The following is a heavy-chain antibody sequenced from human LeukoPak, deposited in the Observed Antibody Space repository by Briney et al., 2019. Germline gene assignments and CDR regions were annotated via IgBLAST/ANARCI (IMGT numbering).Heavy chain of an antibody. CDR3: ARRVWPASLAGPSRHRGYFDS. CDR1: GDSITLTNSY. J-gene: IGHJ4*02. Sequence: SETLSLTCTVSGDSITLTNSYWGWIRQPPGKRLEWIGSIYHSGSSYYNPSLQSRVIISVDTRENQFSLNRTSVTAADTAIYYCARRVWPASLAGPSRHRGYFDSWGRGTLVTVSS. V-gene: IGHV4-39*01. CDR2: IYHSGSS. D-gene: IGHD3-10*01.